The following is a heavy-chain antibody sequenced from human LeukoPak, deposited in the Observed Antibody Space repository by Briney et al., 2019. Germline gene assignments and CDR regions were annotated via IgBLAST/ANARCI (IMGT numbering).Heavy chain of an antibody. CDR2: INHSGST. Sequence: SETLSLTCAVYGGSSSGYHWSWIRQPPGKGLEWIGEINHSGSTNYNPSLKSRVTISVDTSKNQFSLKLSSVTAADTAVYYCARDQGYCSGGSCRESYWGQGTLVTVS. CDR1: GGSSSGYH. D-gene: IGHD2-15*01. V-gene: IGHV4-34*01. CDR3: ARDQGYCSGGSCRESY. J-gene: IGHJ4*02.